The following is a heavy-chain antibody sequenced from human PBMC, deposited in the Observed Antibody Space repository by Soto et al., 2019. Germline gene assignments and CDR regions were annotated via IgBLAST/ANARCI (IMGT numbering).Heavy chain of an antibody. V-gene: IGHV3-74*01. J-gene: IGHJ4*02. Sequence: PGGSLRLSCAASGFTFSMYWMHWVRQVPGKGPEWVSRINDGGISTNYADSVKGRFTISRDNAKNTLYLQMNALRVEDTAVYYCTRGPRSTSTGTGAFWGQGTLVTVSS. CDR3: TRGPRSTSTGTGAF. D-gene: IGHD1-1*01. CDR2: INDGGIST. CDR1: GFTFSMYW.